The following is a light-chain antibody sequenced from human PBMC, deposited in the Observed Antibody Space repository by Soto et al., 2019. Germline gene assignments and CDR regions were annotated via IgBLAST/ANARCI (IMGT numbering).Light chain of an antibody. CDR2: GAS. CDR1: QSVSSSS. J-gene: IGKJ1*01. CDR3: QQYAGSST. Sequence: EIGLTQCRGTVSLSAVAGAILSSRASQSVSSSSLAWYQQKPGQAPRLLIFGASSRATGIPDRFSGSGSGTDFTLTISSLEPEDFAVYYCQQYAGSSTFGQGTKVDIK. V-gene: IGKV3-20*01.